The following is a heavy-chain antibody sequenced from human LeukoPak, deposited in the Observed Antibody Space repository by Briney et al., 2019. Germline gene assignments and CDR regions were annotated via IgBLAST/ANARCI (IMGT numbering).Heavy chain of an antibody. CDR2: ENQDGSEI. V-gene: IGHV3-7*03. CDR1: GFFFNPYW. CDR3: ARGRDVDS. J-gene: IGHJ5*01. Sequence: GGYLRLSCVTSGFFFNPYWMSWVRQAPGKGLEWVANENQDGSEIYYVDSVKGRFIMSRDNTKNSFYLQMSSLRVEDTAVYYCARGRDVDSWGQGTLVTVSS.